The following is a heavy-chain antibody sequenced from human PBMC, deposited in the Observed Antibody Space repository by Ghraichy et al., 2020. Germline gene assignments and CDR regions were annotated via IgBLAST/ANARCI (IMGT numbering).Heavy chain of an antibody. CDR2: IKKDGSEK. V-gene: IGHV3-7*01. J-gene: IGHJ4*02. D-gene: IGHD6-19*01. CDR3: ARDLGGGWYFDY. Sequence: GASLRLSCAASGFIFSGYWMSWVRQAPGMGLEWVANIKKDGSEKYYVDSVKGRFTISRDNAKNSLFLQMNSLRAEDTAVYYCARDLGGGWYFDYWGQGALVTVSS. CDR1: GFIFSGYW.